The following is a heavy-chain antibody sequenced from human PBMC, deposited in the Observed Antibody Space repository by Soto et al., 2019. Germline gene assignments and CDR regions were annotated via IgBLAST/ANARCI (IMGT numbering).Heavy chain of an antibody. CDR2: ISSSSSYI. CDR1: GFTFSSYS. V-gene: IGHV3-21*01. CDR3: ARDMGTIFGVVILYYYYYGMDV. D-gene: IGHD3-3*01. J-gene: IGHJ6*02. Sequence: VVSLRLSCAASGFTFSSYSMNWVRQAPGKGLEWVSSISSSSSYIYYADSVKGRFTISRDNAKNSLYLQMNSLRAEDTAVYYCARDMGTIFGVVILYYYYYGMDVWGQGTTVTVSS.